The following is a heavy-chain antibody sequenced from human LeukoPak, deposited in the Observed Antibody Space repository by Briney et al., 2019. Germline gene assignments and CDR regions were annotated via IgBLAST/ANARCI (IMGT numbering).Heavy chain of an antibody. CDR1: GFTFSSYG. D-gene: IGHD6-19*01. CDR3: AKEFQGIAVAGDFDY. J-gene: IGHJ4*02. V-gene: IGHV3-30*18. Sequence: GRSLRLSCAASGFTFSSYGRHWVRQAPGKGLERVAVISYDGSNKYYADSVKGLFTISRDNFKISLYLQMNSLRAEDTAVYYCAKEFQGIAVAGDFDYWGQGTLVTVSS. CDR2: ISYDGSNK.